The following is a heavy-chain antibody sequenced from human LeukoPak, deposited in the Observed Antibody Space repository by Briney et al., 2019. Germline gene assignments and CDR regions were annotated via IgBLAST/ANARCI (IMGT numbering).Heavy chain of an antibody. V-gene: IGHV4-39*07. CDR1: GGSINNSLDY. J-gene: IGHJ4*02. Sequence: SETLSLTCTVSGGSINNSLDYWGWIRQPPGKGLEWIGTVYFRGNTYYNPSLRSRITISVDTSKRQFSLKLSSVTAADTAIYYCARETVSTYFDYWGQGTLVTVSS. CDR3: ARETVSTYFDY. CDR2: VYFRGNT. D-gene: IGHD5/OR15-5a*01.